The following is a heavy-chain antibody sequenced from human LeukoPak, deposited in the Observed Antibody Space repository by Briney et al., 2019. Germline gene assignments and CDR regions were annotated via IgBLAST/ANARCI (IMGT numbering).Heavy chain of an antibody. CDR3: ARDDIVGADYYYYYGMDV. Sequence: SQTLSLTCAISGDSVSSNSAAWNWIRQSPSRGLEWLVRTYYRSKWYNDYAVSVKSRITINPDTSKNQFSLQLNSVTPEDTAVYYCARDDIVGADYYYYYGMDVWGQGTTVTVSS. D-gene: IGHD1-26*01. CDR2: TYYRSKWYN. J-gene: IGHJ6*02. CDR1: GDSVSSNSAA. V-gene: IGHV6-1*01.